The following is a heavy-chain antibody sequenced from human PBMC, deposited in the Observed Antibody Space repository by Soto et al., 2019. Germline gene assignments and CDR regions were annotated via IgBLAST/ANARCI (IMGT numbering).Heavy chain of an antibody. CDR3: ASSDYGDYPAFDY. V-gene: IGHV4-30-2*01. J-gene: IGHJ4*02. Sequence: SETLSLTCAVSGGSISSGGYSWSWIRQPPGKGLEWIGDIYHSGSTYYNPSLKSRVTISVDRSKNQFSLKLSSVTAADTAVYYCASSDYGDYPAFDYWGQGTLVTVCS. CDR1: GGSISSGGYS. CDR2: IYHSGST. D-gene: IGHD4-17*01.